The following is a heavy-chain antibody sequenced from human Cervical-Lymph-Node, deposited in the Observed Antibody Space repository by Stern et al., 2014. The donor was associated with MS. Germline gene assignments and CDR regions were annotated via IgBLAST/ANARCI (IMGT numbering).Heavy chain of an antibody. J-gene: IGHJ6*02. D-gene: IGHD3-3*01. V-gene: IGHV1-69*01. CDR2: IIPIFGTA. Sequence: QVQLVESGAEVKKPGSSVKVSCKASGGTFSSYPINWVRQAPGQGLEWMGGIIPIFGTANYAQRFQGRVTITADESTSTAYMELSSLRSEDTAVYYCVSPITMTVGAMDVWGQGTTVTVSS. CDR3: VSPITMTVGAMDV. CDR1: GGTFSSYP.